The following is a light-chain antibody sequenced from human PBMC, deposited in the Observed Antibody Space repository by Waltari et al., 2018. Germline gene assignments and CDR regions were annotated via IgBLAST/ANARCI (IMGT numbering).Light chain of an antibody. Sequence: QTVVTQEPSLTVSPGGTVTLTCASSTGDVTSGHYPYWFQQKPGQAPRTLIYETSNKPSRTPARFSGSLLGGKAALTLSGAQAEDEADYYCLLSYSGSWVFGGGTKLTVL. CDR2: ETS. J-gene: IGLJ3*02. CDR1: TGDVTSGHY. V-gene: IGLV7-46*01. CDR3: LLSYSGSWV.